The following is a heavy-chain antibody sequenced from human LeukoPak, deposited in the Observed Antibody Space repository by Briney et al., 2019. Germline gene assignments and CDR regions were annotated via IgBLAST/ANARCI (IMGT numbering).Heavy chain of an antibody. D-gene: IGHD5-24*01. CDR1: GGTFSSYA. CDR2: IIPIFGTA. J-gene: IGHJ4*02. CDR3: ARSRLEMATITCFDY. Sequence: ASVKVSCKASGGTFSSYAISWVRQAPGQGLEWMGGIIPIFGTANYAQKFQGRVTITADESTSTAYMELSSLRSEDTAVYYCARSRLEMATITCFDYWDQGTLVTVSS. V-gene: IGHV1-69*13.